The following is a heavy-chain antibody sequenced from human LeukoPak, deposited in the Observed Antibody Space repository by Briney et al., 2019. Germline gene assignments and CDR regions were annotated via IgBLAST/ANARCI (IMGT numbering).Heavy chain of an antibody. CDR2: IIPIFGTA. D-gene: IGHD4-11*01. V-gene: IGHV1-69*01. J-gene: IGHJ4*02. Sequence: SVKVSCTASGGTFSSYAISWVRQAPGQGLEWMGGIIPIFGTANYAQKFQGRVTITADESTSTAYMELSSLRAEDTAVYYCARAYDYSNPFDYWGQGTLVTVSS. CDR3: ARAYDYSNPFDY. CDR1: GGTFSSYA.